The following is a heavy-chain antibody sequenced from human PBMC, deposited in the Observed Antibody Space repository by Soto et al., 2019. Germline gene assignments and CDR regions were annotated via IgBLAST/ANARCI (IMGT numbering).Heavy chain of an antibody. D-gene: IGHD3-10*01. Sequence: SSETLSLTCRVSGGSISNDYWTWIRQPPGKGLEWIGYIYKSGSINYNPSLKSRVTISVDTSNNQFSLKLSSVTAADTAVYYCARRITMVRILDYWGQGTLVTVSS. CDR3: ARRITMVRILDY. V-gene: IGHV4-4*09. J-gene: IGHJ4*02. CDR2: IYKSGSI. CDR1: GGSISNDY.